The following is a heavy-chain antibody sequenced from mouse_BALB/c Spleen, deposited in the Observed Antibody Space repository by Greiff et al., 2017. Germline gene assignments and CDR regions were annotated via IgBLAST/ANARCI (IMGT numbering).Heavy chain of an antibody. D-gene: IGHD3-3*01. CDR2: INPSNGGT. V-gene: IGHV1-53*01. Sequence: QVQLKESGAELVKPGASVKLSCKASGYTFTSYYMYWVKQRPGQGLEWIGEINPSNGGTNFNEKFKSKATLTVDKSSSTAYMELLSLTSEDSAVYYCARGEGFSAWFASWGQGTLVTVSA. CDR1: GYTFTSYY. J-gene: IGHJ3*01. CDR3: ARGEGFSAWFAS.